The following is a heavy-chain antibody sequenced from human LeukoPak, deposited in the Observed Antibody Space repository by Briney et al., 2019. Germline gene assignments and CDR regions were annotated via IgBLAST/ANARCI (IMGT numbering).Heavy chain of an antibody. J-gene: IGHJ4*02. CDR2: ISSSSYI. CDR1: GFTFSSYS. Sequence: PGGSLRLSCAASGFTFSSYSMNWVRQAPGKGLEWVSSISSSSYIYYADPVKGRFTISRDNAKNSLYLQMNSLRAEDTAVYYCARDASMVRGVIKGWFDYWGQGTLVTVSS. CDR3: ARDASMVRGVIKGWFDY. D-gene: IGHD3-10*01. V-gene: IGHV3-21*01.